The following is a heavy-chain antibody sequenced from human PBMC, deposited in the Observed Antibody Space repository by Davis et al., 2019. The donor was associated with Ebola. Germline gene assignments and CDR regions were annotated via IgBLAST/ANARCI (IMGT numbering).Heavy chain of an antibody. D-gene: IGHD3-3*01. V-gene: IGHV4-59*01. CDR1: GGSISSYY. J-gene: IGHJ4*02. CDR2: IHDSGNT. Sequence: SEPLSLTCNVSGGSISSYYWSWIRQAPGKGLEWIAYIHDSGNTKYNPSLRSRLIISVARSKNQFSLKLNSVTAADTAMYYCASGVFGVTYYFDHWGQGALVTVSS. CDR3: ASGVFGVTYYFDH.